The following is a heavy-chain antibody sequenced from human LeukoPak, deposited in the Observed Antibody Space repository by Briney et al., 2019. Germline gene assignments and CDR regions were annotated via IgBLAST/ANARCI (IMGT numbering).Heavy chain of an antibody. Sequence: SETLSLTCIVSGGSISSSIYYWAWVRQPPGKGLEWIGTVFYNGATQYSPSLRSRVTKSIDTSTNQFSLKLTSVTAADTALYYCARFKRAGGWSYFDYWGQGTLVTVSS. CDR1: GGSISSSIYY. D-gene: IGHD6-19*01. CDR2: VFYNGAT. J-gene: IGHJ4*02. CDR3: ARFKRAGGWSYFDY. V-gene: IGHV4-39*07.